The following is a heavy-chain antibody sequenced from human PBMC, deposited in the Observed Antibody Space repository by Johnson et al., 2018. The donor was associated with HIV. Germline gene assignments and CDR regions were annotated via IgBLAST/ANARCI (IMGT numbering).Heavy chain of an antibody. J-gene: IGHJ3*02. CDR1: GFTFDDYA. Sequence: LVESGGGVVQAGRSLRLSCAASGFTFDDYAMHWVRQAPGKGLEWVSGISWNSGSIGYADSVKGRFTISRDNAKNSLYLQMNSLRAEDTAVYYCARDRIPYNWNYEGDAFDIWGQGTMVTVSS. CDR3: ARDRIPYNWNYEGDAFDI. V-gene: IGHV3-9*01. CDR2: ISWNSGSI. D-gene: IGHD1-7*01.